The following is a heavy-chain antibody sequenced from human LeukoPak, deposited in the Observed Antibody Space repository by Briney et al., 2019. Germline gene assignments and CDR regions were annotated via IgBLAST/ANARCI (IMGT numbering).Heavy chain of an antibody. J-gene: IGHJ4*02. Sequence: ASVKVSCKVSGYTLTELSMHWVRQAPGKGLEWMGGFDPEDGETIYAQKFQGRVTMTEDTSSDTAYMELSSLRSEDTAVYYCATGDYYDSSGLFDYWGQGTLVTVSS. CDR2: FDPEDGET. CDR1: GYTLTELS. D-gene: IGHD3-22*01. V-gene: IGHV1-24*01. CDR3: ATGDYYDSSGLFDY.